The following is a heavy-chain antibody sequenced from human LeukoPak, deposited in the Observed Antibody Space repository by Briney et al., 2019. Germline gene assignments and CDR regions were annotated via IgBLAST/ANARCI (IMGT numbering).Heavy chain of an antibody. CDR2: IWYDGSNK. V-gene: IGHV3-33*01. D-gene: IGHD1-26*01. CDR1: GFTFSSYG. J-gene: IGHJ4*02. CDR3: AREPRYSGSYYQFDY. Sequence: GSLRLSCAASGFTFSSYGMHWVRQAPGKGLEWVAVIWYDGSNKYYADSVKGRFTFSRDNSKNTLYLQMNSLRAEDTAVYYCAREPRYSGSYYQFDYWDQGTLVTVSS.